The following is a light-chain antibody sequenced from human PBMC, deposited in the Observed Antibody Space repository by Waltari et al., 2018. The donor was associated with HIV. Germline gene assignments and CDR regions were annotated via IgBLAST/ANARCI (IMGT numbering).Light chain of an antibody. J-gene: IGKJ2*03. CDR2: GAS. Sequence: VLTQSPGTLSLSPGVSATISCSVSQSISDTYLALYQQNPGQAPRLLIYGASRRATGIPDRFSGSGSETDFTLTISRLQPEDFAVYYCQRYGGSPPYSFGQGTMLEIK. CDR3: QRYGGSPPYS. V-gene: IGKV3-20*01. CDR1: QSISDTY.